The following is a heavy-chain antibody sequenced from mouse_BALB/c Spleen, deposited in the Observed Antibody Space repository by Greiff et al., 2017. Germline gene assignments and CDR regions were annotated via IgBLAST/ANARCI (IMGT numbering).Heavy chain of an antibody. J-gene: IGHJ2*01. CDR2: IDPSDSET. V-gene: IGHV1-69*02. Sequence: VQLQQPGAELVKPGAPVKLSCKASGYTFTSYWMNWVKQRPGRGLEWIGRIDPSDSETHYNQKFKDKATLTVDKSSSTAYIQLSSLTSEDSAVYYCANGYYFDYWGQGTTLTVSS. CDR3: ANGYYFDY. D-gene: IGHD2-2*01. CDR1: GYTFTSYW.